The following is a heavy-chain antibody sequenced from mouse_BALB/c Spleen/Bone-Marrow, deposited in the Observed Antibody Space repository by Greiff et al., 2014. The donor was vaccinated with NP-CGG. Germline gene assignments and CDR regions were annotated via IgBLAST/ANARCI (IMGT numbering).Heavy chain of an antibody. CDR2: IYPYNGGT. D-gene: IGHD2-3*01. J-gene: IGHJ1*01. CDR1: GYTFTDYN. CDR3: ARSYDNWYFDV. Sequence: EVQLQQSGPELVKPGASVKISCKASGYTFTDYNMHWVKQSHGKSLEWIGYIYPYNGGTGHNQKFKSKATLTVDNSSSTAYMELRSLTSEDSAVYYCARSYDNWYFDVWGAGTTVTVSS. V-gene: IGHV1S29*02.